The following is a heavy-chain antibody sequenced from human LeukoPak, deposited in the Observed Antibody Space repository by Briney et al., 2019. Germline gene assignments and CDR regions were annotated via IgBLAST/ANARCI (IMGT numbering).Heavy chain of an antibody. V-gene: IGHV1-2*02. J-gene: IGHJ4*02. D-gene: IGHD2-21*01. Sequence: GASVKVSCKASGYTFTDYYMHWVRQAPGRGLEWMGWINPNSGGTNYAQKFQGRVTMTRDTSISTAYMELSRLRSDDTAVYYCASIKYGGLFGDFDYWGQGTLVTVSS. CDR3: ASIKYGGLFGDFDY. CDR1: GYTFTDYY. CDR2: INPNSGGT.